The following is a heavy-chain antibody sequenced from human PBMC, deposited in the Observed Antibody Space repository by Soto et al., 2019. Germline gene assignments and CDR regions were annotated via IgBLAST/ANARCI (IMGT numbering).Heavy chain of an antibody. J-gene: IGHJ6*02. CDR2: IYQSGST. V-gene: IGHV4-38-2*01. CDR3: ARSQYLRYFDWSLDGMDV. D-gene: IGHD3-9*01. Sequence: SETLSLTCAVSVYSISSGYYWGWIRQPPGKGLECIGSIYQSGSTYYNPSLKSRVTISVDTSKNQFSLKLSSVTAADTAVYYCARSQYLRYFDWSLDGMDVWGQGTTVTVS. CDR1: VYSISSGYY.